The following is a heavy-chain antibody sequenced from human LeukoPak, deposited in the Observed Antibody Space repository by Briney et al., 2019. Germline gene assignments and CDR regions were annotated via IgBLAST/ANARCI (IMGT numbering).Heavy chain of an antibody. V-gene: IGHV3-23*01. CDR1: GFTFNKYA. CDR2: ICNSGGST. D-gene: IGHD2-2*02. J-gene: IGHJ4*02. CDR3: AKGGTGSCYSGVDY. Sequence: GGSLRLSCAASGFTFNKYAMSWVRQAPGKGLEWVSAICNSGGSTYYAGSVKGRFTISRDDSKNTLYLQMDSLRAEDTAVYFCAKGGTGSCYSGVDYWGQGTLVTVSS.